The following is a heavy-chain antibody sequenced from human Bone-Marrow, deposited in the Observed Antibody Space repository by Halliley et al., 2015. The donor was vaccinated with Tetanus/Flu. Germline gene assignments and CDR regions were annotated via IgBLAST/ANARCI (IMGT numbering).Heavy chain of an antibody. CDR2: IFHSGSA. Sequence: LGWLGDIFHSGSANPNPSLKGRVTISLDKSKNQFSLTLPSLPAADTAVYYCARRDHFYYYGMDVWGQGTTVTVSS. V-gene: IGHV4-4*02. CDR3: ARRDHFYYYGMDV. J-gene: IGHJ6*02.